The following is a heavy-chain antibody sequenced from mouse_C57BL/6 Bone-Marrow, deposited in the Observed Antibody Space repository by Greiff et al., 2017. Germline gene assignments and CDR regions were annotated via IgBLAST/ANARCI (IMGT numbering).Heavy chain of an antibody. J-gene: IGHJ2*01. V-gene: IGHV1-53*01. CDR3: ARKGSNYAYFDY. D-gene: IGHD2-5*01. CDR2: INPSNGST. CDR1: GYTFTSYW. Sequence: QVQLQQPGTELVKPGASVKLSCKASGYTFTSYWMHWVKQRPGQGLEWIGNINPSNGSTNYNEKFKSKATLTVDKSSSTAYMQLSSLTSADSAVYYCARKGSNYAYFDYWGQGTTLTVSS.